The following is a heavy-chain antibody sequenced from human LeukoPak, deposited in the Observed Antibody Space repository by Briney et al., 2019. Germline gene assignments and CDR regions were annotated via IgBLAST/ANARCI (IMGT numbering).Heavy chain of an antibody. Sequence: ASVKVSCKASGYTFTGYYMPWVRQAPGQGLEWMGRINPNSGGTNYAQKFQGRVTMTRDTSISTAYMELSRLRSDDTAVYYCARGAYGSGSYYSNWFDPWGQGTLVTVSS. CDR3: ARGAYGSGSYYSNWFDP. CDR1: GYTFTGYY. J-gene: IGHJ5*02. V-gene: IGHV1-2*06. CDR2: INPNSGGT. D-gene: IGHD3-10*01.